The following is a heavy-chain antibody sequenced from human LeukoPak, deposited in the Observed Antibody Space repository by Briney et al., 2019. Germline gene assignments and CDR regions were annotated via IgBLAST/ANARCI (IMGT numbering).Heavy chain of an antibody. CDR1: GGSIGSSSYY. CDR3: ARSRKAPWAFDI. V-gene: IGHV4-39*01. CDR2: IYYSGST. J-gene: IGHJ3*02. Sequence: PSETLSLTCTVSGGSIGSSSYYWGWIRQPPGKGLEWIGSIYYSGSTYYNPSLKSRVTISVDTSKNQFSLKLSSVTAADTAVYYCARSRKAPWAFDIWGQGTMATVSS.